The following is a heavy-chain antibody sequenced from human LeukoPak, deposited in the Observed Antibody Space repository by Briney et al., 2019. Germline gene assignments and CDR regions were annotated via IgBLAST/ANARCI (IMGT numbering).Heavy chain of an antibody. D-gene: IGHD3-10*01. CDR3: ARGRGSYSLDY. J-gene: IGHJ4*02. CDR2: ISGNGDST. CDR1: GFTLSSYA. V-gene: IGHV3-23*01. Sequence: PEGSLRLSCAASGFTLSSYAMSWVRQASGKGLEWVSAISGNGDSTYYADSVKSRLTISRDNSKNTLYLQMNSLRAEDTAVYNCARGRGSYSLDYWGQGTLVTVSS.